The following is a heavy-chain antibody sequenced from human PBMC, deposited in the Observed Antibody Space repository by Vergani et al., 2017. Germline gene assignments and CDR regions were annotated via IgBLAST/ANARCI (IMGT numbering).Heavy chain of an antibody. CDR2: IYYSGST. Sequence: QVQLQESGPGLVKPSETLSLTCTVSGGSISSYYWSWIRQPPGKGLEWIGYIYYSGSTNYNPSLKSRVTISVDTSKNQFYLKLRSVTAADTAVYYCASGYSYGPQGYYYYMDVWGKGTTVTVSS. V-gene: IGHV4-59*01. J-gene: IGHJ6*03. CDR3: ASGYSYGPQGYYYYMDV. CDR1: GGSISSYY. D-gene: IGHD5-18*01.